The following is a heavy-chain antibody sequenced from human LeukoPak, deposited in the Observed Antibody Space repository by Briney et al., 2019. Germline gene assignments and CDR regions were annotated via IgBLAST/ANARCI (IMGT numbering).Heavy chain of an antibody. CDR3: AREVFPHSYYYYGMDV. Sequence: WGSLRLSCAASGFTFSSYAMHWVRQAPGKGLEWVAVISYDGSNKYYADSVKGRFTISRDNSKNTLYLQMNSLRAEDTAVYYCAREVFPHSYYYYGMDVWGKGTTVTVSS. CDR1: GFTFSSYA. CDR2: ISYDGSNK. D-gene: IGHD3-10*01. V-gene: IGHV3-30*04. J-gene: IGHJ6*04.